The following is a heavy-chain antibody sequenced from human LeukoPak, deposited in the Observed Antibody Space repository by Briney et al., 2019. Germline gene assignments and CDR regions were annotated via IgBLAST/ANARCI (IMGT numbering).Heavy chain of an antibody. CDR2: ISSSSSYI. CDR1: GFTFDDYA. Sequence: GGSLRLSCAASGFTFDDYAMNWVRQAPGKGLEWVSSISSSSSYIYYADSVKGRFTISRDNAKNSLYLQMNSLRAEDTAVYYCASAYDFWSGYDAFDIWGQGTMVTVSS. J-gene: IGHJ3*02. CDR3: ASAYDFWSGYDAFDI. D-gene: IGHD3-3*01. V-gene: IGHV3-21*01.